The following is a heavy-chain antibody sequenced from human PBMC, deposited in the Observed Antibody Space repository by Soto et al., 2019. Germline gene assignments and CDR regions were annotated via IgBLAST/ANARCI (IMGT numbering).Heavy chain of an antibody. J-gene: IGHJ6*02. CDR3: ARDHGHSSSWYYYYYGMDV. Sequence: QVQLQQWGAGLLKPSETLSLTCAVYGGSFSGYYWSWIRQPPGKGLEWIGEINHSGSTNYNPSLQSRDTISVDTSKNQFSLKLSSVTAADTAVYYCARDHGHSSSWYYYYYGMDVWGQGTTVTVSS. CDR2: INHSGST. D-gene: IGHD6-13*01. V-gene: IGHV4-34*01. CDR1: GGSFSGYY.